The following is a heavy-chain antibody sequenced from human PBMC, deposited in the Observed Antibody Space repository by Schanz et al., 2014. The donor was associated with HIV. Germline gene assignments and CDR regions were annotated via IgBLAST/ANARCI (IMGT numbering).Heavy chain of an antibody. Sequence: QAQLVESGGGVVQPGRSLRVSCVASGFTLRSHAMHWVRQAPGKGLEWVAGISYDGRNKYYGDSVKGRFAISRDNAKRTLYLQMNSLRAEESAVFYCARESNGAFDLWGRGTLVTVSS. CDR1: GFTLRSHA. V-gene: IGHV3-30*09. CDR2: ISYDGRNK. J-gene: IGHJ2*01. CDR3: ARESNGAFDL.